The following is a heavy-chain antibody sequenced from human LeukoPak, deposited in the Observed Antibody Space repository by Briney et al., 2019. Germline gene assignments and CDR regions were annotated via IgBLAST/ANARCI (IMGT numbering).Heavy chain of an antibody. Sequence: SVKVSCKAPESPFSSYPISWVPQPPGQGLEWTRGIIPIFGTANYAQQFQGRATTPADAPTSPAYMELSRLRAEDAAVYYCARDGSVYYGDYVYWGQGTLVTASS. CDR1: ESPFSSYP. CDR2: IIPIFGTA. CDR3: ARDGSVYYGDYVY. J-gene: IGHJ4*02. D-gene: IGHD4-17*01. V-gene: IGHV1-69*13.